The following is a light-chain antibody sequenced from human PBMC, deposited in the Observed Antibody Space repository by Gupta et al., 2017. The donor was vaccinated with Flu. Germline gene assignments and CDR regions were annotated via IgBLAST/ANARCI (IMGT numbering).Light chain of an antibody. Sequence: QSVLTQPPSVSGAPGQRVIISCTGSSSNIGAGYDVHWYQQFPGTAPKLLIFGNNNRPSGVPDRFSGSKSGTSASLAVTGLQSEDEADYYCQSYDSSPSGWVFGGGTKLTVL. CDR1: SSNIGAGYD. CDR3: QSYDSSPSGWV. V-gene: IGLV1-40*01. J-gene: IGLJ3*02. CDR2: GNN.